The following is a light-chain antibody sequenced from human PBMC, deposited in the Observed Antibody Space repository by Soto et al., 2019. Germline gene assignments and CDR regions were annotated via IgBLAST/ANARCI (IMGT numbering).Light chain of an antibody. Sequence: QSALTQPPSASGSPGQSVTISCTGTSSDVGGSNYVSWYQQHPGKAPKLMIYEVSKRPSGVPDRFSGSKSGNTASLTVSGLQAEDEADYYCSSYAGSNVDVFGTGTKVTVL. J-gene: IGLJ1*01. CDR3: SSYAGSNVDV. V-gene: IGLV2-8*01. CDR2: EVS. CDR1: SSDVGGSNY.